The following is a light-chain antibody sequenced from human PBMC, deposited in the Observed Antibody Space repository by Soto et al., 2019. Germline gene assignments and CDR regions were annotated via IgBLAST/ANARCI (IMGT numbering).Light chain of an antibody. J-gene: IGLJ1*01. CDR2: EVS. CDR1: SSDVGYYNY. CDR3: TSYAGTDVHYV. Sequence: QSVLTQPPSASGSPGQSVTISCTGTSSDVGYYNYVSRYQQYPGKAPKLLIYEVSKRPSGVPDRFSGSKSGNTASLTVSGLQAADEADYYCTSYAGTDVHYVFGTGTKVTVL. V-gene: IGLV2-8*01.